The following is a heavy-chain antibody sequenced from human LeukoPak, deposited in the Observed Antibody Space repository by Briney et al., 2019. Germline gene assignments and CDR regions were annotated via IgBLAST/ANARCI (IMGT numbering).Heavy chain of an antibody. CDR3: ARGSPLYSGSYYFDY. D-gene: IGHD1-26*01. CDR1: GYTFSDYY. Sequence: SVKVSCKASGYTFSDYYLHWVRQAPGQGLEWMGGIIPIFGTANYAQKFQGRVTITADESTSTAYMELSSLRSEDTAVYYCARGSPLYSGSYYFDYWGQGTLVTVSS. CDR2: IIPIFGTA. V-gene: IGHV1-69*13. J-gene: IGHJ4*02.